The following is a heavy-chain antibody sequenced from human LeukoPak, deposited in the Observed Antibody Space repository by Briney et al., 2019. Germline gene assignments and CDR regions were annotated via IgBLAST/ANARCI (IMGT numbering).Heavy chain of an antibody. CDR2: ISSNGGST. D-gene: IGHD3-22*01. V-gene: IGHV3-64*01. CDR1: GFTFSNYA. CDR3: ARGGYYDSSGSFEY. Sequence: GGSLRLSCAASGFTFSNYAMYWVRRAPGKGLEYVSAISSNGGSTDYANSVNGRFTISRDNSKNRLFLQMGSLRAEDMAVYYCARGGYYDSSGSFEYWGQGTLVTVSS. J-gene: IGHJ4*02.